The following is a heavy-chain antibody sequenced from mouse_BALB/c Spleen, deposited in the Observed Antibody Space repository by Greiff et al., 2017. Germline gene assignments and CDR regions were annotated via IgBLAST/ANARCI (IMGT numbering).Heavy chain of an antibody. CDR3: ARPSLDYAMDY. J-gene: IGHJ4*01. CDR1: GFTFSSYG. D-gene: IGHD3-1*01. Sequence: EVMLVESGGDLVKPGGSLKLSCAASGFTFSSYGMSWVRQTPDKRLEWVATISSGGSYTYYPDSVKGRFTISRDNAKNTLYLQMSSLKSEDTAMYYCARPSLDYAMDYWGQGTSVTVSS. CDR2: ISSGGSYT. V-gene: IGHV5-6*02.